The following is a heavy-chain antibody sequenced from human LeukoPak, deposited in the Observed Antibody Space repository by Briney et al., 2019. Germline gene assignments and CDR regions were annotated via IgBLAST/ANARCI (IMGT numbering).Heavy chain of an antibody. CDR3: AKDGSPLHMDV. Sequence: GGSLRLSCAASGFTFSSSGMHWVRQAPGKGLEWVAWIRYDGSDKNYADSVKGRFTISRDNSGNTLYLQMESLRGDDTALYYCAKDGSPLHMDVWGNGTTVTISS. D-gene: IGHD6-19*01. CDR2: IRYDGSDK. J-gene: IGHJ6*03. CDR1: GFTFSSSG. V-gene: IGHV3-30*02.